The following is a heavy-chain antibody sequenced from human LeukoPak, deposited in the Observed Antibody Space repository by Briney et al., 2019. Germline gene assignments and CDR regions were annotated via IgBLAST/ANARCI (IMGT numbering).Heavy chain of an antibody. V-gene: IGHV4-39*01. Sequence: SGPTLVNPTQTLTLTCTFSGISLTTYGVGVGWIRQPPGKGLEWIGSIYYSGSTYYNPSLKSRVTISVDTSKNQFSLKLSSVTAADTAVYYCARLTWDRVGGYDSSYFDYWGQGTLVTVSS. J-gene: IGHJ4*02. CDR2: IYYSGST. CDR3: ARLTWDRVGGYDSSYFDY. CDR1: GISLTTYGVG. D-gene: IGHD5-12*01.